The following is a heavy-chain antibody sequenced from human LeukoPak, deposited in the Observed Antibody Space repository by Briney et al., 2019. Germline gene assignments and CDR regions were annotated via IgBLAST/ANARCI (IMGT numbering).Heavy chain of an antibody. D-gene: IGHD4-17*01. CDR2: INPSGGST. Sequence: ASVKVSCKASGYTFTSYYMHWVRQAPGQGLEWMGIINPSGGSTSYAQKFQGRVTMTRDTSTSTVYMELSSLRSEDTAVYYCARPLNDYGDWKILDYWGQGTLVTVSS. CDR1: GYTFTSYY. V-gene: IGHV1-46*01. J-gene: IGHJ4*02. CDR3: ARPLNDYGDWKILDY.